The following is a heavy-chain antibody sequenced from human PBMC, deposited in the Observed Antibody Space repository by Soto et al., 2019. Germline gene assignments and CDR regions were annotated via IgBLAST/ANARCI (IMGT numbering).Heavy chain of an antibody. D-gene: IGHD1-1*01. Sequence: GGSLRLSCAASGFTLSRYGMHWVRQAPGKGLEWVAVISFEGNTRYYADSVKGRFTISRDNSKDTLSLQIHSLRPEDTAVYYCARGAEHQLLSRDYFYGMDVWGQGTTVTVSS. V-gene: IGHV3-30*05. CDR3: ARGAEHQLLSRDYFYGMDV. CDR2: ISFEGNTR. CDR1: GFTLSRYG. J-gene: IGHJ6*02.